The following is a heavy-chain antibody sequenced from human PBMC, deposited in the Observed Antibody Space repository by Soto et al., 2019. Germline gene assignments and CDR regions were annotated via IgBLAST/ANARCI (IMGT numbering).Heavy chain of an antibody. V-gene: IGHV1-18*01. D-gene: IGHD1-26*01. CDR1: GHTSRNNG. CDR3: GRDEARWGQRFLDY. J-gene: IGHJ4*02. CDR2: INANTGAT. Sequence: QVRLVQSGAEVGQPGASVKVSCKASGHTSRNNGISWVRQAPGQGLEWMGFINANTGATNYARKFRGRLTLTTDTITRTVDMELRSLRSDDTAVYYCGRDEARWGQRFLDYWGQGTLVTVSS.